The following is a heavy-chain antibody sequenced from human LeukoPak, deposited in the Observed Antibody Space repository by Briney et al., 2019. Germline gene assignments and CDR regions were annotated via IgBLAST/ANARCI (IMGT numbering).Heavy chain of an antibody. CDR1: GYTFTGYY. D-gene: IGHD5-12*01. J-gene: IGHJ3*02. Sequence: GASVKVSCKASGYTFTGYYMHWVRQAPGQGLEWMGWINPNSGGTNYAQKFQGRVTMTRDTSISTAYMELSRLRSDDTAVYYCARVEIVATIPTYAFDIWGQGTMVTVSS. CDR2: INPNSGGT. V-gene: IGHV1-2*02. CDR3: ARVEIVATIPTYAFDI.